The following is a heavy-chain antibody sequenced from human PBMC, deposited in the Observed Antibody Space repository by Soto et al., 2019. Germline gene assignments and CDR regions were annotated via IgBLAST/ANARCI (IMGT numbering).Heavy chain of an antibody. J-gene: IGHJ4*02. CDR3: AHSKGYCSSTSCWFFDY. Sequence: QITLKESGPTLVKPTQTLTLTCTFSGFSLSTSGVGVGWIRQPPGKALEWLALIYWDDDKRYSPSLKSRLTITNDTSKYQVVLTMTNMDPVDTATYYCAHSKGYCSSTSCWFFDYWGQGTLVTVSS. CDR2: IYWDDDK. D-gene: IGHD2-2*01. V-gene: IGHV2-5*02. CDR1: GFSLSTSGVG.